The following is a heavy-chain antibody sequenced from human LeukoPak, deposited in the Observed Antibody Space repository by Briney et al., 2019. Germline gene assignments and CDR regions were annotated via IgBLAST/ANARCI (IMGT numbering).Heavy chain of an antibody. D-gene: IGHD3-10*01. Sequence: ASVKVSCKASGYTFTGYYMHWVRQAPGQGLEWMGWINPNSGGTNYAQKFQGRVTMNRDTSISTAYMELSRLRSDDTAVYYCARETYYYGSGRGAELDYWRQGALVSVCS. CDR1: GYTFTGYY. V-gene: IGHV1-2*02. CDR2: INPNSGGT. CDR3: ARETYYYGSGRGAELDY. J-gene: IGHJ4*02.